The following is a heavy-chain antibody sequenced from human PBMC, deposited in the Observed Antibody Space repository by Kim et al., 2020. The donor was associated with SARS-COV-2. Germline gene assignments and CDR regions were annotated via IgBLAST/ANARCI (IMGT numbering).Heavy chain of an antibody. D-gene: IGHD1-26*01. CDR3: TTDWGVGATFFDF. J-gene: IGHJ4*02. CDR2: IRSKTASKTT. Sequence: GGSLRLSCAASGFTFSNAWMSWVRQAPGKGLEWVDRIRSKTASKTTDYAAPVKGRFTISRDDSKNTLNLQMDSLKTEDTAVYYCTTDWGVGATFFDFWGQGTLVTVSS. V-gene: IGHV3-15*01. CDR1: GFTFSNAW.